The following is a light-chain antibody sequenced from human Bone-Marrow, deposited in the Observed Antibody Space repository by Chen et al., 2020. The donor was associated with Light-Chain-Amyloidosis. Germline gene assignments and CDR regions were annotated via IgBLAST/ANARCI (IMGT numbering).Light chain of an antibody. CDR1: SSDVRGDSH. Sequence: QSALTQPASVSGSPGQSITISCTGTSSDVRGDSHVSWYQQHPDKAPKLMIYEVTNRPSWVPDRFSGSKSDNTASLTISGLQTEDEADYFRSSYTITDTLVFGSGTRVTVL. CDR2: EVT. V-gene: IGLV2-14*01. CDR3: SSYTITDTLV. J-gene: IGLJ1*01.